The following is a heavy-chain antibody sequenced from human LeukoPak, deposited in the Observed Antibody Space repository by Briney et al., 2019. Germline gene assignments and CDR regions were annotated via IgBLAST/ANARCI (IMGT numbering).Heavy chain of an antibody. CDR1: GGSFSGYY. CDR2: INHSGST. Sequence: SETLSLTCAVYGGSFSGYYWSWIRQPPGKGPEWIGEINHSGSTNYNPSLKSRVTISVDTSKNQFSQKLSSVTAADTAVYYCARVGVVWFGELLYDYWGQGTLVTVSS. V-gene: IGHV4-34*01. CDR3: ARVGVVWFGELLYDY. J-gene: IGHJ4*02. D-gene: IGHD3-10*01.